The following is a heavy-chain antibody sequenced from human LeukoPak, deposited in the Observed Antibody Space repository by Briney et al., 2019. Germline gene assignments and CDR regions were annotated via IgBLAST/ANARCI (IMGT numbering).Heavy chain of an antibody. J-gene: IGHJ3*01. V-gene: IGHV6-1*01. CDR3: ARGFALDF. Sequence: SQTLSLTCDLSGDTVSSNSAAWNWIRQSPSSGLEWLGRTYYRSKWYYDYAVSVKSRITISPDTSKNQFSLQLNSVTADDTAVYYCARGFALDFWGQGTMVTVSS. CDR1: GDTVSSNSAA. CDR2: TYYRSKWYY.